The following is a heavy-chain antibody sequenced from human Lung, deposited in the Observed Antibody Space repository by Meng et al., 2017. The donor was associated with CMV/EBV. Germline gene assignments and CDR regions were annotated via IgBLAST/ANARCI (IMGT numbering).Heavy chain of an antibody. CDR3: ATGRVIAPRAFHI. CDR2: IHHTGNT. Sequence: SETXSLXXIVSGGSVNSGSYYWTWIRQPPGKGLEWIGYIHHTGNTNYNSFLKGRVTISLDTSKNQLSLKINSATAIDTAVYCCATGRVIAPRAFHIWGQGTMVXVSS. D-gene: IGHD6-6*01. CDR1: GGSVNSGSYY. V-gene: IGHV4-61*01. J-gene: IGHJ3*02.